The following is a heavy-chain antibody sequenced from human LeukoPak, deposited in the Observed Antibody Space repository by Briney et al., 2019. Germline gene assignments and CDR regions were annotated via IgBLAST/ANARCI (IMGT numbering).Heavy chain of an antibody. D-gene: IGHD6-19*01. Sequence: SQTLSLTCTVSGGSISSGGYYWSWIRQPPGKGLEWIGYIYHSGSTYYNPSLKSRVTISVDRSKNQFSLKLSSVTAADTAVYYCARDQSSGWFDAFDIWGQGTMVTVSS. CDR2: IYHSGST. J-gene: IGHJ3*02. V-gene: IGHV4-30-2*01. CDR3: ARDQSSGWFDAFDI. CDR1: GGSISSGGYY.